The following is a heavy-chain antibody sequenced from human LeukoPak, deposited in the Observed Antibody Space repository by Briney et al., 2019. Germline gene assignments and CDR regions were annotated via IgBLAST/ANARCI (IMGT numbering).Heavy chain of an antibody. D-gene: IGHD6-13*01. J-gene: IGHJ1*01. V-gene: IGHV4-59*01. Sequence: SETLSLTCTVSGGSISSYYWSWIRQPPGKGLEWIGYIYYSGSTNYNPSLKSRVTISIDTSKNQFSLKLNSVTAADTAVYYSARVAAPNTIWYFQHWGQGTLVTVSS. CDR3: ARVAAPNTIWYFQH. CDR1: GGSISSYY. CDR2: IYYSGST.